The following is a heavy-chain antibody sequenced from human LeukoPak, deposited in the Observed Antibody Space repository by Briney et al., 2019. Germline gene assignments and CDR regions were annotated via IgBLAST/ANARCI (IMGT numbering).Heavy chain of an antibody. V-gene: IGHV3-74*01. J-gene: IGHJ4*02. Sequence: GGSLRLSCAASGFTFSSYWMHWVRQAPGKGLVRVSRINSDGSSTSYADSVKGRFTISRDNAKNTLYLQMNSLRAEDTAVYYCARARIAVAGLDYWGQGTLVTVSS. CDR3: ARARIAVAGLDY. CDR2: INSDGSST. CDR1: GFTFSSYW. D-gene: IGHD6-19*01.